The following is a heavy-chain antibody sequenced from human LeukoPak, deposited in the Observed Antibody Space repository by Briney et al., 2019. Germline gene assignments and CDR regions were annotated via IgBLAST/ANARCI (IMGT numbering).Heavy chain of an antibody. Sequence: SETLSLTCTVSGGSISSTSYYWAWIRQPPGKGLEWIGSIYYSGSTYYNSSLKSRVTISLDTSKNQFSLKLTSVTAADTAVFFCARDIGSRFWGKGTTVIVSS. CDR3: ARDIGSRF. CDR2: IYYSGST. D-gene: IGHD1-26*01. J-gene: IGHJ6*04. CDR1: GGSISSTSYY. V-gene: IGHV4-39*07.